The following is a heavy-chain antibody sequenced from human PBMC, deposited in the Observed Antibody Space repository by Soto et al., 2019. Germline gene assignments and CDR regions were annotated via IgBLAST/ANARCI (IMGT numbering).Heavy chain of an antibody. CDR2: ISPYTRNT. V-gene: IGHV1-18*01. J-gene: IGHJ6*02. D-gene: IGHD3-16*01. Sequence: QVQLVQSGDEVKKPGASVKVSCKASGYIFVNYGIAWVRQAPGQGLEWMGLISPYTRNTHSATKVQGRLTMTTDTSTSTAYMDLGSLTSDDTAVYYCVMVDNYVTPTPQDVWGQGTTVTVSS. CDR1: GYIFVNYG. CDR3: VMVDNYVTPTPQDV.